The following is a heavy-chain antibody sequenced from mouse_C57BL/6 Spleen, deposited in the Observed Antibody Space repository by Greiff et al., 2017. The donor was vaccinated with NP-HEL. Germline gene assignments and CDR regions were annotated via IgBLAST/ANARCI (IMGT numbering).Heavy chain of an antibody. CDR2: IDPSDSYT. CDR3: ARGGDSWFAY. CDR1: GYTFTSYW. Sequence: QVQLQQPGAELVKPGASVKLSCKASGYTFTSYWMQWVKQRPGQGLEWIGEIDPSDSYTNYNQKFKGKATLTVDTSSSTAYMQLSSLTSEDSAVYYWARGGDSWFAYWGQGTLVTVSA. J-gene: IGHJ3*01. V-gene: IGHV1-50*01. D-gene: IGHD2-13*01.